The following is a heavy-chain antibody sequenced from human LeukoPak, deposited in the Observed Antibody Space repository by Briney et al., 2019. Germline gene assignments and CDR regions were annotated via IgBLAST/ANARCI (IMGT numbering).Heavy chain of an antibody. CDR2: IYYSGST. CDR1: GGSVSSGSYY. CDR3: ARGGRGYAWGMDV. V-gene: IGHV4-61*01. D-gene: IGHD1-1*01. J-gene: IGHJ6*02. Sequence: SETLSLTCTVSGGSVSSGSYYWSWIRPPPGKGLEWIGYIYYSGSTNYNPSLKSRVTISVDTSKNQFSLKLSSVTAADTAVFYCARGGRGYAWGMDVWGQGTTVTVSS.